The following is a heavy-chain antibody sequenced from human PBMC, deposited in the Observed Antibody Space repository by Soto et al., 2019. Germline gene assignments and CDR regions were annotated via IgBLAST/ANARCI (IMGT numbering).Heavy chain of an antibody. J-gene: IGHJ4*02. CDR1: DDSSTRRSPY. V-gene: IGHV4-34*01. D-gene: IGHD3-16*01. Sequence: SEPMSLACRVSDDSSTRRSPYRNRNHQTPGKGLKWIGEINHSGSTNYNPSLKSRDTISVDTSKNQFSLKLSSVTAADTAVYYCARGYDYNDKDGRGAVSLDLAGRGKGTPVTVSS. CDR2: INHSGST. CDR3: ARGYDYNDKDGRGAVSLDLAG.